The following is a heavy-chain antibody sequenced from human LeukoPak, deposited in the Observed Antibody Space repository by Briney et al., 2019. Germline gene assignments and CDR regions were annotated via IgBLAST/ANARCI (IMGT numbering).Heavy chain of an antibody. CDR2: INHSGST. Sequence: KTSETLSLTCAVYGGSFSGYYWSWIRPPPGEGLEWIGEINHSGSTNYNPSLKSRVTISVDTSKNQFSLKLSSVTAADTAVYYCARRPRNDILTGTPFDYWGQGILVTVSS. CDR1: GGSFSGYY. D-gene: IGHD3-9*01. V-gene: IGHV4-34*01. J-gene: IGHJ4*02. CDR3: ARRPRNDILTGTPFDY.